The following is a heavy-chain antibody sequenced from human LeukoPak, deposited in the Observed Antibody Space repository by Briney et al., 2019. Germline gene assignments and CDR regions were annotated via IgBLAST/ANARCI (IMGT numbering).Heavy chain of an antibody. D-gene: IGHD3-22*01. CDR3: ASESTMIVVVIRAFDY. J-gene: IGHJ4*02. V-gene: IGHV4-39*01. CDR2: IYYSGST. CDR1: GGSISSSSYY. Sequence: SETLSLTCTVSGGSISSSSYYWGWIRQPPGKGLEWIGSIYYSGSTYYNPSLKSRVTISVDTSKNQFSLKLSSVTAADTAVYYCASESTMIVVVIRAFDYWGQGTLVTVSS.